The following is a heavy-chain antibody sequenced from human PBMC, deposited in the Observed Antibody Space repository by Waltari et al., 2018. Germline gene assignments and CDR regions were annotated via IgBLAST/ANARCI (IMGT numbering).Heavy chain of an antibody. CDR3: ARDGSRAEWELLAPFDY. CDR2: INPNSGGT. CDR1: GYTFTGYY. V-gene: IGHV1-2*02. Sequence: QVQLVQSGAEVKKPGASVKVSCKASGYTFTGYYMHWVRQAPGQGLEWMGWINPNSGGTNYAQKFQGRVTMTRDTSTSTAYMELSRLRSDDTAVYYCARDGSRAEWELLAPFDYWGQGTLVTVSS. D-gene: IGHD1-26*01. J-gene: IGHJ4*02.